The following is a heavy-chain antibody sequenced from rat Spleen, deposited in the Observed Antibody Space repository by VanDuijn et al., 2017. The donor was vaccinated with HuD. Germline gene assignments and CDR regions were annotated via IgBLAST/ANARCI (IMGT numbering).Heavy chain of an antibody. D-gene: IGHD1-9*01. CDR2: ISYDGSST. J-gene: IGHJ3*01. CDR3: VNTYYGYWFGY. CDR1: GFIFSNFG. Sequence: EVQLVESGGGLVQPGRSMKLSCAASGFIFSNFGMAWVRQAPTKGLEWVATISYDGSSTYYRDSVKGRFTISRDNAKSTLYLQMDSLRSEDTATYYCVNTYYGYWFGYWGQGTLVTVSS. V-gene: IGHV5-29*01.